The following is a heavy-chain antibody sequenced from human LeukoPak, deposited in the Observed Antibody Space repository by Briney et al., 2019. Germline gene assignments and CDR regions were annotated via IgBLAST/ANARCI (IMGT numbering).Heavy chain of an antibody. CDR3: ARTGIAAAGRGLYNWFDP. Sequence: GESLKISCKGSGSSFTSYWIGWVRQMPGKGLEWMGIIYPGDSDTRYSPSFQGQVTISADKSISTAYLQWSSLKASDTAMYYCARTGIAAAGRGLYNWFDPWGQGTLVTVSS. J-gene: IGHJ5*02. V-gene: IGHV5-51*01. CDR2: IYPGDSDT. D-gene: IGHD6-13*01. CDR1: GSSFTSYW.